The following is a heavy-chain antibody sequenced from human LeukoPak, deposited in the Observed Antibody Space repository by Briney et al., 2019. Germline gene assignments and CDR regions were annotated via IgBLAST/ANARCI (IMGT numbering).Heavy chain of an antibody. CDR3: AKDNDSSGYSNWFDP. J-gene: IGHJ5*02. V-gene: IGHV3-30*02. CDR2: IRYDGSNK. D-gene: IGHD3-22*01. Sequence: GGSLRLSCAASGFTFSSYGMHWVRQAPGKGLEWVAFIRYDGSNKYYADSVKGRFTISRDNSKNTLYLQMNSLRAEDTAVYYCAKDNDSSGYSNWFDPWGQGTLVTVSS. CDR1: GFTFSSYG.